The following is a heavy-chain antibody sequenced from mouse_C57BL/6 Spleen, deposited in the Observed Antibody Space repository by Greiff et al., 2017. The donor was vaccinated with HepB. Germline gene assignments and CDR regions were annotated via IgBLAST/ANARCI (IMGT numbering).Heavy chain of an antibody. Sequence: QVQLQQPGAELVKPGASVKMSCKASGYTFTSYWITWVKQRPGQGLEWIGDIYPGSGSTNYNEKFKSKATLTVDTSSSTAYMQLSSLTSEDSAVYYCARGDYDYDGGEFDYWGQGTTLTVSS. D-gene: IGHD2-4*01. CDR2: IYPGSGST. J-gene: IGHJ2*01. CDR3: ARGDYDYDGGEFDY. V-gene: IGHV1-55*01. CDR1: GYTFTSYW.